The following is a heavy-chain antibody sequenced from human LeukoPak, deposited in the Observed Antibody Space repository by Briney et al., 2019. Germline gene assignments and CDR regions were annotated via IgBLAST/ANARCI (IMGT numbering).Heavy chain of an antibody. Sequence: PSETLSLTCAVYGGSFSGYYWSWIRPPPGKGLEWIGEINHSGSTNYNPSLKSRVTISVDTSKNQFSLKLSSVTAADTAVYYCARVPYYYGSGRPRAYGMDVWGQGTTVTVSS. CDR3: ARVPYYYGSGRPRAYGMDV. V-gene: IGHV4-34*01. D-gene: IGHD3-10*01. J-gene: IGHJ6*02. CDR1: GGSFSGYY. CDR2: INHSGST.